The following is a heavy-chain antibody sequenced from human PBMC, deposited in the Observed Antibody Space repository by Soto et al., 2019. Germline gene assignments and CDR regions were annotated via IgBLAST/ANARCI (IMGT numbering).Heavy chain of an antibody. CDR2: INQGGSAK. J-gene: IGHJ4*02. Sequence: ESGGGLVQPGGSLRLSCAASTFTFSNHWMSWVRQAPGKGLGWVANINQGGSAKYYLDSVKGRFTISRDNAKNSLDLQMNSLRAEDTAVYYCARIYCSTTSCYIDYWGQGTLVTVSS. V-gene: IGHV3-7*01. D-gene: IGHD2-2*02. CDR3: ARIYCSTTSCYIDY. CDR1: TFTFSNHW.